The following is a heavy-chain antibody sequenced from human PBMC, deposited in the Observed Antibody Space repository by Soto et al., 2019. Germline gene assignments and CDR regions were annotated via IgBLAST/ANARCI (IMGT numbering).Heavy chain of an antibody. D-gene: IGHD1-1*01. J-gene: IGHJ4*02. CDR2: INPNSGGT. Sequence: ASVKVSCKASGYTFTGYYMHWVRQAPGQGLEWMGWINPNSGGTNYAQKFQGRVTMTRDTSISTAYMELSRLRSDDTAVYYCARLLDAWDGFDHWGQGTLVTVSS. CDR3: ARLLDAWDGFDH. V-gene: IGHV1-2*02. CDR1: GYTFTGYY.